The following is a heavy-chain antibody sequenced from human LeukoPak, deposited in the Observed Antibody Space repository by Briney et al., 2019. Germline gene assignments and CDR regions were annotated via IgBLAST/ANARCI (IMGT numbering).Heavy chain of an antibody. J-gene: IGHJ3*02. CDR3: AKELGGGSDGLDI. CDR1: GITFDDYA. V-gene: IGHV3-9*01. Sequence: GGSLRLSCAASGITFDDYAMYWARQGPGKGLEWVAGISWNSVSIGYADSVKGRFTISRDNAKNSLYLQMNSLRNEDTALYYCAKELGGGSDGLDIWGQGTMDTVSS. CDR2: ISWNSVSI. D-gene: IGHD2-15*01.